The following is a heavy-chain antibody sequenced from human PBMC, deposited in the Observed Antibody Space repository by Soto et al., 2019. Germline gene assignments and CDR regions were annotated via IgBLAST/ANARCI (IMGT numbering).Heavy chain of an antibody. CDR1: GFSLSTDGEG. V-gene: IGHV2-5*02. Sequence: QVTLKESGPTLVKPTQTLTLTCTFSGFSLSTDGEGVGWVRQPPGGALEWLALIYWDDDERYSPSLKTRLTNTKDPPKNQVVLNLTDMVPDDTGTYYCAHSRNLITEDAQVGDFDSWGQGTLVTVSS. D-gene: IGHD3-10*01. CDR3: AHSRNLITEDAQVGDFDS. J-gene: IGHJ4*02. CDR2: IYWDDDE.